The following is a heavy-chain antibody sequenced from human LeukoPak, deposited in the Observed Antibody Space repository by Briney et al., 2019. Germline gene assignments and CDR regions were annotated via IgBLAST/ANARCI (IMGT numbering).Heavy chain of an antibody. V-gene: IGHV1-69*02. Sequence: GASVKVSCKASGGTFSSYTISWVRQAPGQGLEWMGRIIPILGIANYAQKFQGRVTITADKSTSTAYMELSSLRSEDTAVYYCARAELRLTGYYYMDVWGKGTTVTVSS. CDR2: IIPILGIA. D-gene: IGHD1-7*01. CDR1: GGTFSSYT. CDR3: ARAELRLTGYYYMDV. J-gene: IGHJ6*03.